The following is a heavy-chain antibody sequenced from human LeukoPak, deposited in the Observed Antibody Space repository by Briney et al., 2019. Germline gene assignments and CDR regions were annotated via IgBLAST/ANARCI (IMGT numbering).Heavy chain of an antibody. J-gene: IGHJ5*02. Sequence: ASVKVSCKVSGYTLTELSMHWVRQAPGKGLEWMGGFDPEDGETIYAQKFQGRVTMTRDTSTSTVYMELSSLRSEDTAVYYCARDSLFWSGYQINLIFDPWGQGTLVTVSS. D-gene: IGHD3-3*01. CDR3: ARDSLFWSGYQINLIFDP. V-gene: IGHV1-24*01. CDR2: FDPEDGET. CDR1: GYTLTELS.